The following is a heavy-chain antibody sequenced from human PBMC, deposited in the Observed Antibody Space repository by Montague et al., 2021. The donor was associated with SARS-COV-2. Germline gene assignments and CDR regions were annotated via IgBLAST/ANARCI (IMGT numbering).Heavy chain of an antibody. CDR1: GGSFSGYY. J-gene: IGHJ4*02. CDR3: ARRGSSVWGVTVSAELDY. D-gene: IGHD3-10*01. CDR2: INQSGGT. V-gene: IGHV4-34*01. Sequence: SETLSLTCAVYGGSFSGYYWSWIRQPPEKGLEWIGEINQSGGTNNNPSLKSRVIISVDTSKNQFSLKLSSVTAADTAVYYCARRGSSVWGVTVSAELDYWGQGILVVVS.